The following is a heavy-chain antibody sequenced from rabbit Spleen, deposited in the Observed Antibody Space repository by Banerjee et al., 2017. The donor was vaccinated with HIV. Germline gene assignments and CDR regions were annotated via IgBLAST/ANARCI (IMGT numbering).Heavy chain of an antibody. D-gene: IGHD2-1*01. CDR1: GFSFSSSYY. V-gene: IGHV1S45*01. CDR2: IYAGSSVST. CDR3: ARGSATMTMVITGFYLNL. Sequence: QEQLVESGGDLVKPGTSLTLTCTASGFSFSSSYYMCWVRQAPGKGLECIACIYAGSSVSTYYANWAKGRFTISKTSSTTVTLQMTSLTVADTATYFCARGSATMTMVITGFYLNLWGPGTLVTVS. J-gene: IGHJ4*01.